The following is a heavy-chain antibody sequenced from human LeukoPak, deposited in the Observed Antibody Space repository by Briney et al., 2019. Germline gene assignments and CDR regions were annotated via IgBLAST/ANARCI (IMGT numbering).Heavy chain of an antibody. Sequence: PGGSLRLSCAASGFTFSSYSMNWVRQAPGKGLEWVSSISSSSSYIYYADSVKGRFTISRDNSKNTLYLQMNSLRAEDTAVYYCAKPGIAARPEPPGYFDYWGQGTLVTVSS. CDR2: ISSSSSYI. D-gene: IGHD6-6*01. CDR1: GFTFSSYS. V-gene: IGHV3-21*04. CDR3: AKPGIAARPEPPGYFDY. J-gene: IGHJ4*02.